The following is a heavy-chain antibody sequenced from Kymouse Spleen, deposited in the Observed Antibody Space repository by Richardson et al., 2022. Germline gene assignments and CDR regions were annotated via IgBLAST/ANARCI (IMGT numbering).Heavy chain of an antibody. CDR3: ARDNHYDFWSGYNYYYGMDV. CDR2: IYYSGST. Sequence: QVQLQESGPGLVKPSETLSLTCTVSGGSVSSGSYYWSWIRQPPGKGLEWIGYIYYSGSTNYNPSLKSRVTISVDTSKNQFSLKLSSVTAADTAVYYCARDNHYDFWSGYNYYYGMDVWGQGTTVTVSS. V-gene: IGHV4-61*01. J-gene: IGHJ6*02. CDR1: GGSVSSGSYY. D-gene: IGHD3-3*01.